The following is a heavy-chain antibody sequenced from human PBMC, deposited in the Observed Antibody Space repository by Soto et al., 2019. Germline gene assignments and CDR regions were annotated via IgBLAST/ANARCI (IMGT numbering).Heavy chain of an antibody. D-gene: IGHD4-17*01. V-gene: IGHV4-61*08. J-gene: IGHJ4*02. CDR3: ARSQTTVTTLDF. Sequence: SETLSLTCAVSGGSISSGGYSWSWIRQPPGKGLEWIGYINYSGNSNYNPSLKSRVTMSVDTSKNQFSLKLNSVTAADTAVYYCARSQTTVTTLDFWGQGTLVTVSS. CDR2: INYSGNS. CDR1: GGSISSGGYS.